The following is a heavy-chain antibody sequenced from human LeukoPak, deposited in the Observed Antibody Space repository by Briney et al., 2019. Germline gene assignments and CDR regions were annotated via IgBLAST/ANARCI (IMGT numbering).Heavy chain of an antibody. V-gene: IGHV3-7*03. Sequence: GGSLRLSCAASGFTFNAFTMHWVRQAPGKGLEWVANINKDGSVNYHADFTKGRFTFSRDNAKNSLYVQMNSLRAEDTAVYYCARLHLGDPHDSGSPNWFDPWGQGTLVTVSS. CDR2: INKDGSVN. D-gene: IGHD3-10*01. CDR3: ARLHLGDPHDSGSPNWFDP. CDR1: GFTFNAFT. J-gene: IGHJ5*02.